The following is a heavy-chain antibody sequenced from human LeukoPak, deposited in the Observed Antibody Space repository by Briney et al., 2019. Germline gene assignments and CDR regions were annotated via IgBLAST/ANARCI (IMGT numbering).Heavy chain of an antibody. J-gene: IGHJ5*02. V-gene: IGHV1-2*02. Sequence: GASVKVSCKTSGYPFTDYYLHWVRQAPGQGLEWMGWINPNSGDTSSAQKFQGRVTMTRDTSITTVYMEVSWLTSDDTAIYYCASADRLDGGPYLIGPWGQGTLVTVSS. D-gene: IGHD2-21*01. CDR2: INPNSGDT. CDR3: ASADRLDGGPYLIGP. CDR1: GYPFTDYY.